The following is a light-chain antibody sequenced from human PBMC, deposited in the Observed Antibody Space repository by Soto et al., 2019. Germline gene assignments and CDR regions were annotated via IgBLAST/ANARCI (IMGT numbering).Light chain of an antibody. Sequence: EIVLTQSPGTLSLSPGERATLSCRASQSVSSNYLAWYQQKRGQAPRLPIYGASTRATGIPTRFSGSGSGADFPPTISRLEPEDFAVYYCQQYDTSPRTFGQGTKVEI. CDR2: GAS. CDR1: QSVSSNY. J-gene: IGKJ1*01. V-gene: IGKV3-20*01. CDR3: QQYDTSPRT.